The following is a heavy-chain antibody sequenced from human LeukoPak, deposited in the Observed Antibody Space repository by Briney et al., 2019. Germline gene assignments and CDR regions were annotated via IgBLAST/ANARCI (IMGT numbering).Heavy chain of an antibody. CDR1: GFTFSSYS. V-gene: IGHV3-21*04. CDR2: ISSSSSYI. CDR3: ARASKDYAFN. D-gene: IGHD2-2*01. J-gene: IGHJ4*02. Sequence: GGSLRLSCAASGFTFSSYSMNWVRQAPGKGLEWVSSISSSSSYIYYADSVKGRFTVSRDNAKNSLYLQMNSLRAEDTAVYYCARASKDYAFNWGQGTLVTVSS.